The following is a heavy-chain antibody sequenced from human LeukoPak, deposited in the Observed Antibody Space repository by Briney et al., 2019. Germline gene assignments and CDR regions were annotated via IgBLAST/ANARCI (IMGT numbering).Heavy chain of an antibody. D-gene: IGHD5-18*01. Sequence: GGSLRLSCAASGFTFSSYSMNWVRQAPGKGLEWVSSISSSSSYIYYADSVKGRFTVSRDNAKNSLYLQMNSLRAEDTAVYYCARELNSYGYFDYWGQGTLVTVSS. CDR1: GFTFSSYS. V-gene: IGHV3-21*01. J-gene: IGHJ4*02. CDR3: ARELNSYGYFDY. CDR2: ISSSSSYI.